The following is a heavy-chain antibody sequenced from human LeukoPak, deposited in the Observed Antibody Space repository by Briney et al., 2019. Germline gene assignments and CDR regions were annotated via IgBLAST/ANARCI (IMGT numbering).Heavy chain of an antibody. CDR2: INPNSGGT. Sequence: GASVKVSCKASGYTFTGYYMHWVRQAPGQGLEWMGWINPNSGGTNHAQKFQGRVTMTRDTSISTAYMELSRLRSDDTAVYYCARGTYTMSFDYWGQGTLVTVSS. CDR3: ARGTYTMSFDY. J-gene: IGHJ4*02. V-gene: IGHV1-2*02. D-gene: IGHD3-22*01. CDR1: GYTFTGYY.